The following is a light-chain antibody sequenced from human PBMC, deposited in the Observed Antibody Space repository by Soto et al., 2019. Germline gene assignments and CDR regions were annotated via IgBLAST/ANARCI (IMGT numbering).Light chain of an antibody. V-gene: IGLV2-11*01. CDR3: CSYAGSCPYV. J-gene: IGLJ1*01. CDR1: SSDVGSYSY. CDR2: DVS. Sequence: QSVLTQPRSVSGSPGQSVTISCTGSSSDVGSYSYVSWYQQHPGKAPKLMIYDVSKRPSGVPDRFSGSKAGNSASLTISGLQGEDEADYYCCSYAGSCPYVFGTGTKVTVL.